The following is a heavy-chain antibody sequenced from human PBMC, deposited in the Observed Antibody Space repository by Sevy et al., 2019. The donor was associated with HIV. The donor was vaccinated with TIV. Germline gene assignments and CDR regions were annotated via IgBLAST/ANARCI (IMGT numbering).Heavy chain of an antibody. V-gene: IGHV1-69*13. J-gene: IGHJ4*02. CDR2: IIPIFGTA. D-gene: IGHD5-18*01. CDR3: ASAERGYSLDLTRYYFDY. Sequence: ASVKVSCKASGGTFSSYAISWVRQAPGQGLEWMGRIIPIFGTANYAQKFQGRVTITADESTSTAYMELSSLRSEDTAVYYCASAERGYSLDLTRYYFDYWGQGTLVTVSS. CDR1: GGTFSSYA.